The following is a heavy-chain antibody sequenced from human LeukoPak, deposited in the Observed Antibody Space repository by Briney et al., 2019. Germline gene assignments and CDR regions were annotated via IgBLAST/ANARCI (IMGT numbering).Heavy chain of an antibody. CDR3: AKFSSSWYSNFDY. V-gene: IGHV3-23*01. Sequence: GGSLRLSCTASGFSFSTYAMNWVRQAPGKGLEWVSTISGGGGSTFYADSVKGRFTISRDNSKNTLYLQMNSLRAEDTAVYYCAKFSSSWYSNFDYWGQGTLVTVSS. D-gene: IGHD6-13*01. J-gene: IGHJ4*02. CDR2: ISGGGGST. CDR1: GFSFSTYA.